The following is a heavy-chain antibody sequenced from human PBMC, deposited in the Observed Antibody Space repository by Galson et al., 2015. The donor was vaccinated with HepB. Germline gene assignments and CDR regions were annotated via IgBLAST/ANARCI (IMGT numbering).Heavy chain of an antibody. CDR2: IFPGDSDI. CDR1: GYGFKSYW. CDR3: ARTSPNIIGNYGMAG. Sequence: QSGAEVKKPGESLKISCQGSGYGFKSYWIGWVRQRPGNGLEWMGAIFPGDSDIKYNPSFEGQVTMSVDTSISTAYLHWRGLKASDTAMYFCARTSPNIIGNYGMAGWGQGTKVAVS. D-gene: IGHD5-24*01. J-gene: IGHJ6*02. V-gene: IGHV5-51*01.